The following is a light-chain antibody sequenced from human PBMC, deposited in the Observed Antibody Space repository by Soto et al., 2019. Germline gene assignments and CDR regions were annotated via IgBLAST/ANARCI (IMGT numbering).Light chain of an antibody. CDR3: QQLLSYPIT. CDR1: QDIRKY. Sequence: IQMTQSPSSLSASVGDRGTITCRATQDIRKYMNWYQKKPEKAPKLLIYDASSLETGVPSRFSGSGSGTDFTLTISSLQPEDFATYYCQQLLSYPITFGQGTRLEIK. V-gene: IGKV1-33*01. CDR2: DAS. J-gene: IGKJ5*01.